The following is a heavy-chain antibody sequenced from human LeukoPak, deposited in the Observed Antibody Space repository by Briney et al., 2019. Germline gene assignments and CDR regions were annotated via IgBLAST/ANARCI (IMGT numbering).Heavy chain of an antibody. CDR2: INAGNGNT. CDR3: ARGFNDFWSGYFPYYYYYYGMDV. J-gene: IGHJ6*02. CDR1: GYTFTTYA. V-gene: IGHV1-3*01. Sequence: GASVKVSCKASGYTFTTYAMHWVRQAPGQRLEWMGWINAGNGNTKYSQKFQARVTITRDTSASTAYMELSSLRSEDTAVYYCARGFNDFWSGYFPYYYYYYGMDVWGQGTTVTVSS. D-gene: IGHD3-3*01.